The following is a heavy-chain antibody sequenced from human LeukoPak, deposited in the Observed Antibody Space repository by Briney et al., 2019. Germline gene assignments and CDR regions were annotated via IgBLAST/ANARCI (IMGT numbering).Heavy chain of an antibody. J-gene: IGHJ4*02. V-gene: IGHV3-64*01. CDR2: ISSNGGST. Sequence: GGSLRLSCAASGFTFSSYAMHWVRQAPGKGLEYVSAISSNGGSTYYANSVRGRFTISRDNSKNTLYLQMGSLRAEDTAVYYCARSRGAGPGAYFDYWGQGTLITVSS. CDR3: ARSRGAGPGAYFDY. D-gene: IGHD6-19*01. CDR1: GFTFSSYA.